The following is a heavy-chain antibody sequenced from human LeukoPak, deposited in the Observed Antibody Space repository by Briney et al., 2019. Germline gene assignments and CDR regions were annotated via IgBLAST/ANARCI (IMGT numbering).Heavy chain of an antibody. CDR1: DDSITIYY. V-gene: IGHV4-59*01. J-gene: IGHJ4*02. CDR2: IDHTGIT. Sequence: SETLSLTCTVSDDSITIYYWSWIRQPPGKGLEWIGYIDHTGITNYNPSLNSRVTISRDTSKNHFSLELSSATAADTAVYYCAREHVAGARVFDYWGQGTLVTVSS. CDR3: AREHVAGARVFDY. D-gene: IGHD1-26*01.